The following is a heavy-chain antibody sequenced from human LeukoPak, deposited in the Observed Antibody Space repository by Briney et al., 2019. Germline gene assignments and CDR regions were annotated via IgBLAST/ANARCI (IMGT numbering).Heavy chain of an antibody. D-gene: IGHD5-18*01. Sequence: GGSLRLSCAASGFTFSSYSMNWVRQAPGKGLEWVSSISSSSNYIYYADSVKGRFTISRDNAKNSLYLQMNSLRAEDTAVYYCARYSYGFRAFDIWGQGTMVTVSS. J-gene: IGHJ3*02. CDR3: ARYSYGFRAFDI. CDR1: GFTFSSYS. V-gene: IGHV3-21*01. CDR2: ISSSSNYI.